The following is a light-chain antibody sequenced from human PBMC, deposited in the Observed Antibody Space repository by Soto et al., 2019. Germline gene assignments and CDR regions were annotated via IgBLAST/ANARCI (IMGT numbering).Light chain of an antibody. J-gene: IGKJ1*01. CDR1: QNMSNY. Sequence: IVLTQSPATLSVSPGERATIACRASQNMSNYLIWYQQKPGQAPRLLIYDVSNRATDSPARFSGSGSGTDFTLTISSLEPEDFAVYYYQQYNDWSTGTFGQGTNVDI. CDR3: QQYNDWSTGT. CDR2: DVS. V-gene: IGKV3-11*01.